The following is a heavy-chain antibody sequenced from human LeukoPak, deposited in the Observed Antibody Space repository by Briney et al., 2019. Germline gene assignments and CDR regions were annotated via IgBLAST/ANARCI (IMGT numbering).Heavy chain of an antibody. J-gene: IGHJ4*02. CDR1: GFTFSNSW. Sequence: PGGSLRLSCAASGFTFSNSWMSWVRQAPGKGVEWVAHIQQGGSEKYYVDSVKGRFTISRDNAKNSLYLQMNSLRADDTAVYYCATEAYYHFDFWGQGTQVTVSS. CDR2: IQQGGSEK. V-gene: IGHV3-7*01. CDR3: ATEAYYHFDF. D-gene: IGHD3-10*01.